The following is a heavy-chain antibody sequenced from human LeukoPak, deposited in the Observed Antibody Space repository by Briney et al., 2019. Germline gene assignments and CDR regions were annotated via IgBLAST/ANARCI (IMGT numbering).Heavy chain of an antibody. J-gene: IGHJ4*02. D-gene: IGHD3-22*01. CDR3: ARGRGYYYDSSDRNYFDY. CDR2: TYYRSKWYN. V-gene: IGHV6-1*01. Sequence: SQTLSLTCAISGDSVSSNSAAWNWIRQSPSRGLEWLGRTYYRSKWYNDYAVSVKSRITINPDTSKNQFSLQLNSVTPEDTAVYYCARGRGYYYDSSDRNYFDYWGQGTLVTVSS. CDR1: GDSVSSNSAA.